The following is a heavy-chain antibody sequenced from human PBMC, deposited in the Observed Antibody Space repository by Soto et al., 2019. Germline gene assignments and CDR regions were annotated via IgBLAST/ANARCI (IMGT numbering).Heavy chain of an antibody. V-gene: IGHV6-1*01. CDR3: ARTGHYLVDY. CDR2: TYYRSKWSS. CDR1: GDSVSSKSAA. Sequence: PSQTLSLTCAISGDSVSSKSAAWHWIRQSPSRGLEWLGRTYYRSKWSSNYAVSVKSRITINPDTSKNQFSLQLRSVTPDDAAMDYCARTGHYLVDYWGQGTLVPVAS. D-gene: IGHD6-6*01. J-gene: IGHJ4*02.